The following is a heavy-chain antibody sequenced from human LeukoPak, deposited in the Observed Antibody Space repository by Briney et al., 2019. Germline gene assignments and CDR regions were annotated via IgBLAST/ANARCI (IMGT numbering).Heavy chain of an antibody. CDR1: GYAFTGYY. CDR3: ARYVYSSSSYDY. J-gene: IGHJ4*02. V-gene: IGHV1-2*02. Sequence: ASVKVSCKASGYAFTGYYMRWVRQAPGQGLEWTGWINPNSGGTNYAQKFQGRVTMTRDTSISTAYMELSRLRSDGTAVYYCARYVYSSSSYDYWGQGTLVTVSS. CDR2: INPNSGGT. D-gene: IGHD6-6*01.